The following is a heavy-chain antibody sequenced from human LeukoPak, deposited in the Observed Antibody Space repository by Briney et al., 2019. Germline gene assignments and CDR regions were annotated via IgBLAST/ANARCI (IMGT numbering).Heavy chain of an antibody. CDR3: ARRGQADDY. Sequence: SETLSLTCTVSCGPISSSSYYWGWIRQPPGKGLEWIGSIYYSGSTYYNPSLKSRVTISVDTSKNQFSLKLSSVTAADTAVYYCARRGQADDYWGQGTLVTVSS. CDR2: IYYSGST. J-gene: IGHJ4*02. V-gene: IGHV4-39*01. CDR1: CGPISSSSYY.